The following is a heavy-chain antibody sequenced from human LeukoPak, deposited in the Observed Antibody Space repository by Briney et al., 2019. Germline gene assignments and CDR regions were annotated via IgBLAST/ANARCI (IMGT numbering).Heavy chain of an antibody. CDR1: GFTFSSYA. CDR3: AKVPIGYCSSTSCYPYFDY. CDR2: ISGSGGST. Sequence: GGSLSLSCSASGFTFSSYAMSWVRQAPGKGLEWVSAISGSGGSTYYADSVKGRFTISRDNSKNTLYLQMNSLRAEDTAVYYCAKVPIGYCSSTSCYPYFDYWGQGTLVTVSS. J-gene: IGHJ4*02. D-gene: IGHD2-2*01. V-gene: IGHV3-23*01.